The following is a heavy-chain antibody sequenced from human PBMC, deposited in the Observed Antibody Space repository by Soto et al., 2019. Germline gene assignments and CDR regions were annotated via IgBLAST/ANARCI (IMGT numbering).Heavy chain of an antibody. Sequence: ASVKVSCKVSGYTLTELSMHWVRQTPGRGLEWMGGFDPADGETIYAQKFQGRVTMTEDTSTDTAYMDLTSLGSEDTAVYYCTVGRELSSGRHRYFDYWGQGTLVTVSS. D-gene: IGHD6-19*01. CDR3: TVGRELSSGRHRYFDY. CDR2: FDPADGET. J-gene: IGHJ4*02. V-gene: IGHV1-24*01. CDR1: GYTLTELS.